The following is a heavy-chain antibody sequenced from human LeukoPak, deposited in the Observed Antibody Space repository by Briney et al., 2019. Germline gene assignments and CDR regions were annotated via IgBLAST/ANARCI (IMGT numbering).Heavy chain of an antibody. CDR1: GESFSGYY. Sequence: SETLSLTCAVYGESFSGYYWSWIRQSPGKGLEWIGEINHSGSTNNNPSLKSRVTISVDTSKNQFSLNLTSVTAADTALYYCARRRGAYGGYVYWSQGTLVTVSS. J-gene: IGHJ4*02. CDR3: ARRRGAYGGYVY. D-gene: IGHD4-17*01. V-gene: IGHV4-34*01. CDR2: INHSGST.